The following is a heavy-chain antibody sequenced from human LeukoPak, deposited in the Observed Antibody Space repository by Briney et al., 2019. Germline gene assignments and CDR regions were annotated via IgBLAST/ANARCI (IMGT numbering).Heavy chain of an antibody. Sequence: GGSLRPSCATSGFILSDYYITWLRQAPGRGLGWVAYINSCGCHIYYAVSVKGPFTISRDNAKNSLFLQMNILSAEDTAVYYWARLLDFGDYGFGFDFWGQGSQVTVSS. CDR2: INSCGCHI. V-gene: IGHV3-11*01. D-gene: IGHD4-17*01. CDR3: ARLLDFGDYGFGFDF. J-gene: IGHJ4*02. CDR1: GFILSDYY.